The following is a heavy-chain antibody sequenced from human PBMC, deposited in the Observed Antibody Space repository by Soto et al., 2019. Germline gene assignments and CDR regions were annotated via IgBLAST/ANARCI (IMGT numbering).Heavy chain of an antibody. J-gene: IGHJ6*02. CDR2: ISYDGSNK. CDR3: AKDVVVGATTGLGDYYYYYGMDV. V-gene: IGHV3-30-3*01. CDR1: GFTFSSYA. D-gene: IGHD1-26*01. Sequence: PGGSLRLSXAASGFTFSSYAMHWVRQAPGKGLEWVAVISYDGSNKYYADSVKGRFTISRDNSKNTLYLQMNSLRAEDTAVYYCAKDVVVGATTGLGDYYYYYGMDVWGQGTTVTVSS.